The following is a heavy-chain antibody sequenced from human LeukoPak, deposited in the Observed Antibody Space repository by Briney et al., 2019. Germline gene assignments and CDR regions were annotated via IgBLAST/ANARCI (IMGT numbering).Heavy chain of an antibody. CDR1: GYTFTSYG. CDR2: IIPIFGTA. V-gene: IGHV1-69*13. D-gene: IGHD3/OR15-3a*01. J-gene: IGHJ4*02. CDR3: ARDLVGSRTGYSSGAWDY. Sequence: ASVKVSCKASGYTFTSYGISWVRQAPGQGLEWMGGIIPIFGTANYAQKFQGRVTITADESTSTAYMELSSLKSEDTAVYYCARDLVGSRTGYSSGAWDYWGQGTLVTVSS.